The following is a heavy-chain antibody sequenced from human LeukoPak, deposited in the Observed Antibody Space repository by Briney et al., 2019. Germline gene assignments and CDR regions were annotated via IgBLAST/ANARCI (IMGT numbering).Heavy chain of an antibody. CDR2: ISGSGGST. CDR3: AKVTYAAGYYFDY. J-gene: IGHJ4*02. V-gene: IGHV3-23*01. CDR1: GFTFSSYA. D-gene: IGHD6-13*01. Sequence: GGSLRLSCAASGFTFSSYAMSWVRQAPGKGLEWVSAISGSGGSTYYADSVKGRFTISRDNSKNTLYLQMNSLRAEDTAVYYRAKVTYAAGYYFDYWGQGTLVTVSS.